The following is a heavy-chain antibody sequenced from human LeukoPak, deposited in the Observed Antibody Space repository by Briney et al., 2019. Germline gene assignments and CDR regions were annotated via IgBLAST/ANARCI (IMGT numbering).Heavy chain of an antibody. V-gene: IGHV3-64*01. Sequence: PGGSLRLSCAASGFTFSSYAMYWARQAPGKGLEYVSGINTNGGATFYAKSVKGRFTISRDDSKNTLYLHMGSLRGEDMAVYYCARAQTGATSYFFDDWGQGTLVTVSS. CDR1: GFTFSSYA. CDR3: ARAQTGATSYFFDD. D-gene: IGHD1-7*01. CDR2: INTNGGAT. J-gene: IGHJ4*02.